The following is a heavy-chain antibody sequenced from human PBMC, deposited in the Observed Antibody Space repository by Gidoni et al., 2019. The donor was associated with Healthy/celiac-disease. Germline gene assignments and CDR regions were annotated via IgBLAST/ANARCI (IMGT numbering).Heavy chain of an antibody. V-gene: IGHV1-69*12. CDR1: GGTFSSYA. D-gene: IGHD2-15*01. CDR3: ASPSIVVVVAASYDAFDI. J-gene: IGHJ3*02. Sequence: QVQLVQSGAEVKKPGSSVKVSCKASGGTFSSYAISWVRQAPGQGLEWMGGIIPIFGTANYAQKFQGRVTITADESTSTAYMELSSLRSEDTAVYYCASPSIVVVVAASYDAFDIWGQGTMVTVSS. CDR2: IIPIFGTA.